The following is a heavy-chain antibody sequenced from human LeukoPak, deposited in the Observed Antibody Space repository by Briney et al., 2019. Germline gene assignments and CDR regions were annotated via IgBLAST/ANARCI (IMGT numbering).Heavy chain of an antibody. CDR2: ISGSGART. CDR3: AKEQTSAGFFDY. Sequence: GGSLRLSCAASGFTFISYAMSWVRQAPGKGLEWVSAISGSGARTYYAESVKGRFTVSRENSKNRLYLQMNSLRAEDRAVYYCAKEQTSAGFFDYWGQGTLVTVSS. J-gene: IGHJ4*02. V-gene: IGHV3-23*01. D-gene: IGHD1-14*01. CDR1: GFTFISYA.